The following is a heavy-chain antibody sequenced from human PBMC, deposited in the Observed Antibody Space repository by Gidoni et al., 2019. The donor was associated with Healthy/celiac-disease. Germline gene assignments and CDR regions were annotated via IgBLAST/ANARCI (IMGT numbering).Heavy chain of an antibody. J-gene: IGHJ4*02. CDR1: GFSLSTSGVG. Sequence: QITLKESGPTLVKPTQTLTLTCTFSGFSLSTSGVGGGWIRQPPGQALEWLALIYWDDDKRYSPPLKSRLTITKDTSKNQVVLTMTNMDPVDTATYYCAHLRGYDILTGYYNNYFDYWGQGTLVTVSS. CDR3: AHLRGYDILTGYYNNYFDY. V-gene: IGHV2-5*02. CDR2: IYWDDDK. D-gene: IGHD3-9*01.